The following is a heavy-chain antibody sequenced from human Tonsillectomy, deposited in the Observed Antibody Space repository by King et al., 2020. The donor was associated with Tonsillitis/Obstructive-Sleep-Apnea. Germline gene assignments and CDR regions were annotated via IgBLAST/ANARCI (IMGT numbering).Heavy chain of an antibody. Sequence: VQLQESGPGLVKPSETLSLSCTVSGVSISSYYWSWIRQPPGKGLEWIGYLYNAGTTSYNPSLKTRFAMSVETSKNQFSLKFTSVTAADTAVYYCARYAYCGGDCYSGHFQHWGQGTLVTVSS. CDR2: LYNAGTT. V-gene: IGHV4-59*01. CDR3: ARYAYCGGDCYSGHFQH. J-gene: IGHJ1*01. D-gene: IGHD2-21*01. CDR1: GVSISSYY.